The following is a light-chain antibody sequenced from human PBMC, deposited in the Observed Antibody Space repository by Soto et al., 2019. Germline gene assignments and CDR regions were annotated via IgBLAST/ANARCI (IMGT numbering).Light chain of an antibody. V-gene: IGKV1-12*01. J-gene: IGKJ1*01. CDR3: QQANSLPPT. Sequence: DIQMTQSPSSVSASVGDRVTITCRASQGISSWWAWYQQKPGKAPKLLISAAPSWPSGVPPRYSGNGSGTDFTLTVSSLQPEDFATYYCQQANSLPPTFGQGTKVEIK. CDR2: AAP. CDR1: QGISSW.